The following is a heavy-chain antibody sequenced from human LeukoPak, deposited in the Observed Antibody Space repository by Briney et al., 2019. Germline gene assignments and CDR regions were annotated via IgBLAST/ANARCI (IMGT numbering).Heavy chain of an antibody. Sequence: RSSETLSLTCAVYGDALSGYYWSWMRQPPGKGLEWIGEINHSGIPKYNSSLKSRVSISLDLSKNHFSLNLTSVTATDTAVYYCARDTIFSLAFPPYYYYYMDVWGKGTTVTVSS. J-gene: IGHJ6*03. V-gene: IGHV4-34*01. CDR3: ARDTIFSLAFPPYYYYYMDV. CDR1: GDALSGYY. CDR2: INHSGIP. D-gene: IGHD3-9*01.